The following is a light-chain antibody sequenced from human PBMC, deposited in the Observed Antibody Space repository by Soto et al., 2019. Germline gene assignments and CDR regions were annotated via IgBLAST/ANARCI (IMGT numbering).Light chain of an antibody. CDR1: NSNIGSHT. CDR3: AAWDDSLNGYV. Sequence: SVLAQAPSASGTPGQGVTISCSGSNSNIGSHTVNWYQQLPGTAPKLLIYSNNQRPSGVPDRFSGSGSGTSASPAISGLQSEDEADYYCAAWDDSLNGYVFGTGTKVTVL. V-gene: IGLV1-44*01. J-gene: IGLJ1*01. CDR2: SNN.